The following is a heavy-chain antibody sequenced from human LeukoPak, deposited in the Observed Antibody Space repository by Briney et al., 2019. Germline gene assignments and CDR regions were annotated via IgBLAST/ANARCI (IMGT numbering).Heavy chain of an antibody. CDR1: GFTVSSNY. CDR2: IYSGGST. Sequence: GGSLRLSCAASGFTVSSNYMSWVRQAPGKGLEWVSVIYSGGSTYYADSVKGRFTIPRDNSKNTLYLQMNSLRAEDTAVYYCARDIVGATGFDYWGQGTLVTVSS. V-gene: IGHV3-53*01. CDR3: ARDIVGATGFDY. D-gene: IGHD1-26*01. J-gene: IGHJ4*02.